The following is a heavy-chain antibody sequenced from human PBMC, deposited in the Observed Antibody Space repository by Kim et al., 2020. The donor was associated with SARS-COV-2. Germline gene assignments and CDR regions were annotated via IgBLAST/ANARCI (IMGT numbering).Heavy chain of an antibody. V-gene: IGHV4-39*01. CDR3: ARSWDLWFGESREDYYGMDV. J-gene: IGHJ6*02. D-gene: IGHD3-10*01. CDR2: IYYSGST. Sequence: SETLSLTCTVSGGSISSSSYYWGWIRQPPGKGLEWIGSIYYSGSTYYNPSLKSRVTISVDTSKNQFSLKLSSVTAADTAVSYCARSWDLWFGESREDYYGMDVWGQGTTVTVSS. CDR1: GGSISSSSYY.